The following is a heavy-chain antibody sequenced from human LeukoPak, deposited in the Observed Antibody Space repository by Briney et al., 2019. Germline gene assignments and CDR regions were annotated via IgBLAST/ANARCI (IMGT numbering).Heavy chain of an antibody. CDR3: ARDPGIAAAAYYFDY. J-gene: IGHJ4*02. D-gene: IGHD6-13*01. Sequence: SETLSLTCTVSGDSISSYYWSWIRQPPGKGLEWIGYIYYSGSTNYNPSLKSRVTISVDTSKNQFSLKLSSVTAADTAVYYCARDPGIAAAAYYFDYWGQGTLVTVSS. CDR2: IYYSGST. CDR1: GDSISSYY. V-gene: IGHV4-59*01.